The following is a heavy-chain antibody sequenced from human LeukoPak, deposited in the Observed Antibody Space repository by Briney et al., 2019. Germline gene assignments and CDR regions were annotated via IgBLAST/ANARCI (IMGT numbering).Heavy chain of an antibody. CDR3: TKGSTYSNSSPMDA. Sequence: PGGSLRLSCAASGFTFDDYAMHWVRQGQGKGLEWVSGISWNSGVIVYAESVKGRFTISRDNAKNSVYLQMNSLRAGDMALYYCTKGSTYSNSSPMDAWGKGTTVTVSS. CDR1: GFTFDDYA. CDR2: ISWNSGVI. V-gene: IGHV3-9*03. D-gene: IGHD2-2*01. J-gene: IGHJ6*03.